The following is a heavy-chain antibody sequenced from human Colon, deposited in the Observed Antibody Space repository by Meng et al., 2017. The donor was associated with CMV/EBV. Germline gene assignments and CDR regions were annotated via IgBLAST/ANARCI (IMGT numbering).Heavy chain of an antibody. CDR2: MTPSSGYP. D-gene: IGHD6-6*01. CDR1: GYTFTDYD. V-gene: IGHV1-8*01. CDR3: ARGGGGTSSDY. J-gene: IGHJ4*01. Sequence: ASVKVSCKTSGYTFTDYDVNWVRQAAGQGLEWMGWMTPSSGYPGYAPKFQGRVTMTRDTSTNTAYMELSGLTSEDTAVYYCARGGGGTSSDYWGQGTLVTVSP.